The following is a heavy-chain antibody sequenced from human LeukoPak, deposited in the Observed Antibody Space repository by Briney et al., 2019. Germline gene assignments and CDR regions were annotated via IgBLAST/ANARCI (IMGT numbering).Heavy chain of an antibody. D-gene: IGHD3-9*01. CDR1: GFTFSSYA. V-gene: IGHV3-23*01. CDR2: IRCIGGST. CDR3: AKYLPGLRYFDDY. J-gene: IGHJ4*02. Sequence: GSLILSCAASGFTFSSYAMSWVRPASGEGLVWVSAIRCIGGSTYYQDSVKGRFTISRDNSKNTLYLQMNSLRAEDTAVYYCAKYLPGLRYFDDYWGQGTLVTVSS.